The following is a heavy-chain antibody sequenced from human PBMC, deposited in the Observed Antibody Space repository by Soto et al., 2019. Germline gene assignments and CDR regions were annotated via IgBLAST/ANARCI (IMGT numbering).Heavy chain of an antibody. D-gene: IGHD2-15*01. CDR3: ASHQIVVVVSTSPSAFDS. CDR2: VYYSGNT. Sequence: PETLSPTCPVYGRLLAIDHYYWGWLRQNPGKGQEWIAIVYYSGNTYFDPTLRRRVTISVDTSKNQFSLNLNSMTSADTAIYFCASHQIVVVVSTSPSAFDSWAQGTLVTVSS. CDR1: GRLLAIDHYY. J-gene: IGHJ4*02. V-gene: IGHV4-39*01.